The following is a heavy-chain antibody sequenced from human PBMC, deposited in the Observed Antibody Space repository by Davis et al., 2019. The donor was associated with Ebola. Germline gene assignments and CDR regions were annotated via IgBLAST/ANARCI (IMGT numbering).Heavy chain of an antibody. D-gene: IGHD1-14*01. J-gene: IGHJ3*02. CDR3: ARATFRNPFDI. V-gene: IGHV6-1*01. CDR2: TYYRSKWYN. CDR1: GDSVSSNSVA. Sequence: SCAISGDSVSSNSVAWNWIRQSPSRGLEWLGRTYYRSKWYNEYAESVKSRITVNPDTSKNQFSLQLNSVTPEDTAVYYCARATFRNPFDIWGQGTMVTVS.